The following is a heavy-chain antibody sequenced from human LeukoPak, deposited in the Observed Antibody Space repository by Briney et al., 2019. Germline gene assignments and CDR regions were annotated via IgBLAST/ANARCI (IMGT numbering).Heavy chain of an antibody. CDR2: INHSGST. Sequence: PSETLSLTCAVYGGSFSGYYWSWLRQPPGKGLEWNGEINHSGSTNYNPSLKSRVTISVDTSKNQSSLKLSSVTAADTAVYYCARVYCSSTSCRGRGWFDPWGQGTLVTVSS. D-gene: IGHD2-2*01. J-gene: IGHJ5*02. CDR3: ARVYCSSTSCRGRGWFDP. CDR1: GGSFSGYY. V-gene: IGHV4-34*01.